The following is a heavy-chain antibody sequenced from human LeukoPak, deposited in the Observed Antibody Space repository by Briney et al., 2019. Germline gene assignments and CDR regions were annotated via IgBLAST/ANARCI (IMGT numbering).Heavy chain of an antibody. J-gene: IGHJ4*02. V-gene: IGHV3-30*18. Sequence: GRSLRLSCAASGFTFSTYGMHWVRQAPGKGLEWVAVISYDGSNKYYADSVKGRFTISRDNSKNTLYLQVNSLRAEDTAVYYCANREYHLPALYWGQGTLVTVSS. D-gene: IGHD2-2*01. CDR3: ANREYHLPALY. CDR2: ISYDGSNK. CDR1: GFTFSTYG.